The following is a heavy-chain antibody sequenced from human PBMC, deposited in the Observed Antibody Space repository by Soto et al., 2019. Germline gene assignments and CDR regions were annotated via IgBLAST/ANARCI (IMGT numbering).Heavy chain of an antibody. CDR3: AKDDLVAATPPYYFDY. Sequence: GGSLRLSCAASGFTFSSYAMSWVRQAPGKGLEWVSAISGSGGSTYYVDSVKGRFTISRDNSKNTLYLQMNSLRAEDTAVYYCAKDDLVAATPPYYFDYWGQGTLVTVSS. D-gene: IGHD2-15*01. V-gene: IGHV3-23*01. J-gene: IGHJ4*02. CDR1: GFTFSSYA. CDR2: ISGSGGST.